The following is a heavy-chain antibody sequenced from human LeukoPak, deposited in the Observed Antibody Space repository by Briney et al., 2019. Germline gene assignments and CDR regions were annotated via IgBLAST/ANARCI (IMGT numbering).Heavy chain of an antibody. Sequence: GGSLRLSCAASGFTLSSYAMSWVRQAPGKGLEWVSAISDTGNTYHADSVKGRFTISRDSSKNTLFLQMNRLRPEDTAVYYCAKVPLRTGLKYFDYWGQGTLVTVSS. CDR1: GFTLSSYA. V-gene: IGHV3-23*01. CDR3: AKVPLRTGLKYFDY. CDR2: ISDTGNT. J-gene: IGHJ4*02. D-gene: IGHD3/OR15-3a*01.